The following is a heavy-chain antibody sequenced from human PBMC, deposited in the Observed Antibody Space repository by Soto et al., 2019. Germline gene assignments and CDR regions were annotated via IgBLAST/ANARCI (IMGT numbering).Heavy chain of an antibody. CDR1: VGSISFHH. CDR2: IYYSESVNYIPSSGST. J-gene: IGHJ4*02. D-gene: IGHD3-10*01. CDR3: ARAPMVKGPPHFDY. V-gene: IGHV4-59*11. Sequence: SESLSITCMFSVGSISFHHWDLIRQSPGRGLGRLRYIYYSESVNYIPSSGSTNYNPSLRSRVTISVDTSKNQFSLRLSSVTAADTAVYYCARAPMVKGPPHFDYWGQGNLVTVSS.